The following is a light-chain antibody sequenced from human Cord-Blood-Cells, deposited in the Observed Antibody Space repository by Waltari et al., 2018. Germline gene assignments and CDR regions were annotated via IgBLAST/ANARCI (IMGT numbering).Light chain of an antibody. CDR1: PSISSW. Sequence: DIEMTQHPSTVPASVEDRVCITCRASPSISSWLAWYQQEPGKATKLRIYKASSLESGVPSRSSGSRSGIEFTLSISNLQHDGVATYDCQQYNRHGTFGQRTKVEIK. CDR3: QQYNRHGT. V-gene: IGKV1-5*03. J-gene: IGKJ1*01. CDR2: KAS.